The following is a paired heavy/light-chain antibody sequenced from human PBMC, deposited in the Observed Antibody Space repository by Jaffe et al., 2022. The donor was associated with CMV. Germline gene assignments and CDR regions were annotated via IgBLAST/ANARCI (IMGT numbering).Light chain of an antibody. CDR2: AAS. CDR1: QSISSY. Sequence: DIQMTQSPSSLSASVGDRVTITCRASQSISSYLNWYQQKPGKAPKLLIYAASSLQSGVPSRFSGSGSGTDFTLTISSLQPEDFATYYCQQSYSTPRFGQGTKLEIK. V-gene: IGKV1-39*01. J-gene: IGKJ2*03. CDR3: QQSYSTPR.
Heavy chain of an antibody. J-gene: IGHJ6*03. CDR1: GFTFGDYA. D-gene: IGHD6-13*01. CDR2: IRSKAYGGTT. Sequence: EVQLVESGGGLVQPGRSLRLSCTASGFTFGDYAMSWVRQAPGKGLEWVGFIRSKAYGGTTEYAASVKGRFTISRDDSKSIAYLQMNSLKTEDTAVYYCTRRFRIAAAAPTYYYYYMDVWGKGTTVTVSS. CDR3: TRRFRIAAAAPTYYYYYMDV. V-gene: IGHV3-49*04.